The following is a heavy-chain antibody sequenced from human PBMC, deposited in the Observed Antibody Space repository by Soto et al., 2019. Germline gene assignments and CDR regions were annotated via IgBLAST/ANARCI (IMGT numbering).Heavy chain of an antibody. CDR1: GFAISRGYY. D-gene: IGHD2-21*02. CDR3: AREKVGTTFCDT. CDR2: IYPSVSS. J-gene: IGHJ5*02. V-gene: IGHV4-38-2*02. Sequence: SETLSLTCSVSGFAISRGYYWSWVRQPPGKGLEWIGSIYPSVSSYHNPSLATRLGLSIDASKNQFTLNLTSVTAADTALYFCAREKVGTTFCDTWGQGIQVTVS.